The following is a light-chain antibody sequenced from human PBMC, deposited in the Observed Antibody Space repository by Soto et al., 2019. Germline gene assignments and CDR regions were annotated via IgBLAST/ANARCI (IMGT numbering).Light chain of an antibody. CDR3: QQYNAYPWT. CDR2: DAS. CDR1: HTIASW. Sequence: DIQMTQSPSTLSASVGDRVNITCRASHTIASWLAWYQQKPGRAPNLVIYDASRLQSGVPSRFSGSGSGTEFTLTISGLQPDDFAAYYCQQYNAYPWTFGQGTKVDFK. J-gene: IGKJ1*01. V-gene: IGKV1-5*01.